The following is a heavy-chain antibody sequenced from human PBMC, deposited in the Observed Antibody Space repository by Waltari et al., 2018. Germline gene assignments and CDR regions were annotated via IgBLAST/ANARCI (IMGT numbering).Heavy chain of an antibody. Sequence: VPLQASRPGLVTPSEPLSLPCSVSGGFPGADDWTCLRQAPGKGLESISYLRNSGGTKSTPSLESRVTVTAVTSKKQFSVRLTSVTAADTAIYYCARLPKKYDESLGWGFFDQWGQGLLVTVSS. CDR1: GGFPGADD. D-gene: IGHD3-22*01. CDR2: LRNSGGT. CDR3: ARLPKKYDESLGWGFFDQ. J-gene: IGHJ4*02. V-gene: IGHV4-59*08.